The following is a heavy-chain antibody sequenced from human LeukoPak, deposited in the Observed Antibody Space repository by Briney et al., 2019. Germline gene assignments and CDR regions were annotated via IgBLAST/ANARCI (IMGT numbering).Heavy chain of an antibody. Sequence: GGSLRLSCAASGFTFSSYGMHWVRQAPGKGLEWVAFIRYDGSNKYYADSVKGRFTISRDNSKNTLYLQMNSLRAEDTAVYYCARETVTTMYPSIYFDYWGQGTLVTVSS. CDR3: ARETVTTMYPSIYFDY. J-gene: IGHJ4*02. CDR2: IRYDGSNK. D-gene: IGHD4-17*01. V-gene: IGHV3-30*02. CDR1: GFTFSSYG.